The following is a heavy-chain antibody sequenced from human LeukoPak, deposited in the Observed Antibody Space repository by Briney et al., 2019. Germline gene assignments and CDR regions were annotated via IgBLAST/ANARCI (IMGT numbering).Heavy chain of an antibody. V-gene: IGHV4-59*08. CDR1: GGSISHYY. CDR3: ARHDTDMTTVTTPFDY. Sequence: SETLSLTCTVSGGSISHYYWSWIRQPPGKGLEWIGYVSYSGSTNYNPSLKSRVTISVDTSKNQFSLRLSSVTAADTAVYYCARHDTDMTTVTTPFDYWGQGTLVTVSS. J-gene: IGHJ4*02. D-gene: IGHD4-17*01. CDR2: VSYSGST.